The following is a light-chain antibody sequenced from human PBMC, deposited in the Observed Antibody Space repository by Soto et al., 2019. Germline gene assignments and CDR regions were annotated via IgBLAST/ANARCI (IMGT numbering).Light chain of an antibody. J-gene: IGKJ1*01. Sequence: EIVLTQSPGTLSLSPGERATLSCRASQSVSAGYLAWYQQRPGQAPRLLIYVASNRAPGIPDRFSGSGSGTDFTLTISILEPEDSAVYYCQQYGGSPTFGQGTKLEIK. CDR2: VAS. CDR1: QSVSAGY. CDR3: QQYGGSPT. V-gene: IGKV3-20*01.